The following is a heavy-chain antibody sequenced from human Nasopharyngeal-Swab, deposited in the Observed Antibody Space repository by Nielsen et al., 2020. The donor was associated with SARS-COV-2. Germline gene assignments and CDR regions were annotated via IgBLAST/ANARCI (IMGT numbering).Heavy chain of an antibody. Sequence: RQAPGKGLEWIGEINHSGSTNYNPSLKSRVTLSVDTSKNQFSLKLSSVTAADTAVYYCARVSWEGSYYYYMDVWGKGTTVTVSS. V-gene: IGHV4-34*01. D-gene: IGHD1-26*01. CDR2: INHSGST. CDR3: ARVSWEGSYYYYMDV. J-gene: IGHJ6*03.